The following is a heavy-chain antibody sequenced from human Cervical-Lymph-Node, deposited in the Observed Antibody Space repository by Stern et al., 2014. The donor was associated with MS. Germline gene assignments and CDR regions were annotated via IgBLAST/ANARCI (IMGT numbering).Heavy chain of an antibody. CDR2: INHGESET. CDR1: GYSFPSYW. CDR3: ARRHCSSRRCGWFDP. Sequence: EVQLVESGAEVKKPGESLKICCKGSGYSFPSYWIGWVRQMPGKGLEWMGIINHGESETRYSPSFQGQVTISADKSISTAYLQWSSLKASDTAMYYCARRHCSSRRCGWFDPWGQGTLVTVSS. J-gene: IGHJ5*02. D-gene: IGHD2-2*01. V-gene: IGHV5-51*01.